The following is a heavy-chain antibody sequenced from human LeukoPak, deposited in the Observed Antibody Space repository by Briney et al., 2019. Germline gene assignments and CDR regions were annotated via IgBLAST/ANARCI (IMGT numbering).Heavy chain of an antibody. Sequence: GGSLRLSCAASGFTFSSYWRHWVRQAPGKGLAWVSRINSDGSSTSYADSVKGRFTISRDNAKNTLYLQMNSLRAEDTAVYYCARVIRNYYVYWGQGTLVTVSS. J-gene: IGHJ4*02. D-gene: IGHD1-14*01. CDR3: ARVIRNYYVY. CDR1: GFTFSSYW. CDR2: INSDGSST. V-gene: IGHV3-74*01.